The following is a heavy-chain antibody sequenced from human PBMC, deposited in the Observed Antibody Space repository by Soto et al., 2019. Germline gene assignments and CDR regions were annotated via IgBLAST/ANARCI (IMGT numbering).Heavy chain of an antibody. CDR2: INAGNGNT. Sequence: QVQLVQSGAEVKKPGASVKVSCKASGYTFTSYAMHWVRQAPGQRLEWMGWINAGNGNTKYSQKFQGRVTITRDTSASTAYMELSSLRSEDTAVYYCARAGHSYDILTGLDYGGQGTLVTVSS. CDR1: GYTFTSYA. D-gene: IGHD3-9*01. CDR3: ARAGHSYDILTGLDY. J-gene: IGHJ4*02. V-gene: IGHV1-3*01.